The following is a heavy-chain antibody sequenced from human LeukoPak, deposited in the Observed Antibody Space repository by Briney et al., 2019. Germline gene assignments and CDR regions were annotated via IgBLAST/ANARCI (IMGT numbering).Heavy chain of an antibody. CDR3: ASDGGPKYYYDSSGPPYYYGMDV. V-gene: IGHV4-30-4*01. D-gene: IGHD3-22*01. J-gene: IGHJ6*02. Sequence: SQTLSLTCTVSGGSITSGDYFWSWIRQPPGKGLEWIGYIYHSGSTYYNPSLKSRVTISVDTSKNQFSLKLSSVTAADTAVYYCASDGGPKYYYDSSGPPYYYGMDVWGQGTTVTVSS. CDR1: GGSITSGDYF. CDR2: IYHSGST.